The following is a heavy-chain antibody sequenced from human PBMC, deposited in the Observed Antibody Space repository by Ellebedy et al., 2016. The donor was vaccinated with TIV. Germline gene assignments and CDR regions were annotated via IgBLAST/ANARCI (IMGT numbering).Heavy chain of an antibody. Sequence: GSLRLSXTVSGGSISSSSYYWGWIRQPPGKGLEWIGSIYYSGSTYYNPSLKSRVTISVDTSKNQFSLKLSSVTAADTAVYYCARVDSGYDPWGQGTLVTVSS. CDR3: ARVDSGYDP. V-gene: IGHV4-39*01. CDR2: IYYSGST. CDR1: GGSISSSSYY. J-gene: IGHJ5*02. D-gene: IGHD5-12*01.